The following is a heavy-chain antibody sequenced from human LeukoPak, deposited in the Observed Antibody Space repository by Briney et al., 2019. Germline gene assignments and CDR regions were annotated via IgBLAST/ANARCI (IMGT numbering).Heavy chain of an antibody. D-gene: IGHD6-19*01. CDR1: GYTFTSYG. CDR2: ISAYNGNT. Sequence: ASVKVSCKASGYTFTSYGISWVRQAPGQGLEWMGWISAYNGNTNYAQKLQGRVTMATDTSTSTAYMELRSLRSDDTAVYYCARVDSSGWVYYYYYYMDVWGKGTTVTVSS. J-gene: IGHJ6*03. CDR3: ARVDSSGWVYYYYYYMDV. V-gene: IGHV1-18*01.